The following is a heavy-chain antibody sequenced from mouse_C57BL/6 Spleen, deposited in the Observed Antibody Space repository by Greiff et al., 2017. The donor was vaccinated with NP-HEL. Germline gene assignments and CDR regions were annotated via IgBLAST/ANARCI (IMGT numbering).Heavy chain of an antibody. V-gene: IGHV1-64*01. J-gene: IGHJ2*01. CDR3: ARLFGYDYFDY. CDR1: GYTFTSYW. Sequence: QVQLQQPGAELVKPGASVKLSCKASGYTFTSYWMHWVKQRPGQGLEWIGMIHPNSGSTNYNEKFKSKATLTVDKSSSTAYMQFSSLTSEDSAVYYCARLFGYDYFDYWGQGTTLTVSS. CDR2: IHPNSGST. D-gene: IGHD2-2*01.